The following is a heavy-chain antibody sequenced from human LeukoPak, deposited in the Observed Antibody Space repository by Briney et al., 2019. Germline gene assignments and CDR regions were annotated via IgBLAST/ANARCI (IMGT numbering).Heavy chain of an antibody. CDR1: GFTFSNYA. CDR3: EGWNRAAAGARVSIV. V-gene: IGHV3-23*01. CDR2: ITISGRTA. D-gene: IGHD6-13*01. J-gene: IGHJ6*01. Sequence: GGSETLLCFASGFTFSNYAMSWVRQAPGKGLEWVSGITISGRTAYYADSVKGRFTISRDNFKNTLYLQMNSLRAEDTAVYYCEGWNRAAAGARVSIVWGQRIIVTVSS.